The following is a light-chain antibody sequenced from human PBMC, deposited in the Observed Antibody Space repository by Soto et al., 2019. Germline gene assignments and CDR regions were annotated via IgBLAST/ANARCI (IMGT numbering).Light chain of an antibody. CDR3: QQYVTSAIT. CDR1: QNFGSTS. CDR2: GAS. J-gene: IGKJ5*01. V-gene: IGKV3-20*01. Sequence: EIVLTQSPDTLSLSPGERATLSCSASQNFGSTSLAWYQQKRGQAPRFLIYGASSRATGIPDRFSGGGSGTDFTLTISSLEPEDFTLYYCQQYVTSAITFGQGTRLEIK.